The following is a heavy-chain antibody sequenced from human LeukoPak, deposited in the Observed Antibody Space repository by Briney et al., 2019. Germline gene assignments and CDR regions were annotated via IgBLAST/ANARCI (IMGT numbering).Heavy chain of an antibody. CDR2: ISSSSSYI. CDR1: GFTFSSYS. Sequence: GGSLRLSCAASGFTFSSYSMNWVRQAPGKGLEWVSSISSSSSYIYYADSVKGRFTISRDNAKNSLYLQMNSLGAEDTAVYYCARDALTFGGVHDYWGQGTLVTVSS. CDR3: ARDALTFGGVHDY. V-gene: IGHV3-21*01. D-gene: IGHD3-16*01. J-gene: IGHJ4*02.